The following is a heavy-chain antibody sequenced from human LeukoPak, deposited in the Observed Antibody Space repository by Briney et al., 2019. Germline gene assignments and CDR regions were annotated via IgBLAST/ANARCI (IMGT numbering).Heavy chain of an antibody. CDR2: ISSSSRTI. V-gene: IGHV3-48*02. CDR3: ARRAVTGSNYFDY. CDR1: GFIFSSYS. J-gene: IGHJ4*02. D-gene: IGHD6-19*01. Sequence: PGGSLRLSCAASGFIFSSYSMNWVRQAPGKGLEWVSYISSSSRTIYYADSVKGRFTISRDSAKNSVYLQMNSLRDEDTAVYYCARRAVTGSNYFDYWGQGSLVTVSS.